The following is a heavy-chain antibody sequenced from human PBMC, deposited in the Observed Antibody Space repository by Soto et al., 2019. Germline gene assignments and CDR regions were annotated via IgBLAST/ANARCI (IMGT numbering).Heavy chain of an antibody. J-gene: IGHJ5*02. CDR1: GFTFSSYS. V-gene: IGHV3-21*01. Sequence: GGSLRLSCAASGFTFSSYSMNWVRQAPGKGLEWVSSISSSSSYIYYADSVKGRFTISRDNAKNSLYLQMNSLRAEDTAVYYCARDAGREDIVLMVYATLYNWFDPWGQGTLVTVSS. D-gene: IGHD2-8*01. CDR3: ARDAGREDIVLMVYATLYNWFDP. CDR2: ISSSSSYI.